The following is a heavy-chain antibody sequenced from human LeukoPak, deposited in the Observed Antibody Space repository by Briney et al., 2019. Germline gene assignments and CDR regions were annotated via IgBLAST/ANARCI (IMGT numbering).Heavy chain of an antibody. J-gene: IGHJ4*02. D-gene: IGHD3-3*01. CDR3: ARASSRMWSGDVS. Sequence: AASVKVSCKASGGTFSSYAISWVRQAPGQGLEWMGGIVPIFGTANYAQKFQGRVTITADESTSTAYMELSSLRSEDTAVYYCARASSRMWSGDVSWGQGTLVTVSS. CDR2: IVPIFGTA. CDR1: GGTFSSYA. V-gene: IGHV1-69*13.